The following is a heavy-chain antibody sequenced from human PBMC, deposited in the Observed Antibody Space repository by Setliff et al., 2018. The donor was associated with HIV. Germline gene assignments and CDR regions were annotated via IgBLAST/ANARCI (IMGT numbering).Heavy chain of an antibody. CDR2: IYITGST. CDR3: ARAADYHDSSGYWAPPRYFDY. D-gene: IGHD3-22*01. V-gene: IGHV4-61*09. CDR1: GGSINRGTYY. J-gene: IGHJ4*02. Sequence: SETLSLTCSVSGGSINRGTYYWTWIRQSAGKGLEWIGHIYITGSTDYNPSLKSRVSISVDTSKKQFSLKLSSVSAADTAVYYCARAADYHDSSGYWAPPRYFDYWGQGTLVTVSS.